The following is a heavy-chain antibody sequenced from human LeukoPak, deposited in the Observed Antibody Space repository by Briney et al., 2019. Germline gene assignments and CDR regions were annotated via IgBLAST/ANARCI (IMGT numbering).Heavy chain of an antibody. CDR3: ARDGHSSGFYYYYMDV. CDR2: TYYRSKWYN. D-gene: IGHD3-22*01. J-gene: IGHJ6*03. CDR1: GDSVSSNRAA. Sequence: SQTLSLTCAISGDSVSSNRAAWNWIRQSPSTGLEWLGRTYYRSKWYNDYAVSVKSRITINPDTSKNQFSLQLNSVTPEDTAVYYCARDGHSSGFYYYYMDVWGKGTTVTVSS. V-gene: IGHV6-1*01.